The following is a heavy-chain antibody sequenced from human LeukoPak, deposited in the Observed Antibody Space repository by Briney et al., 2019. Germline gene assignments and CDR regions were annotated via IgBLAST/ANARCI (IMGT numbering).Heavy chain of an antibody. CDR3: ARDGFRKAVAALDY. CDR1: GFTFSSYA. Sequence: GGPLSLSCAASGFTFSSYAMLWVRQAPGKGREWVAVIAYDGSNKYYADSVKGRFTISRDNYKNTLYLQMNSLRAEDTAVYYCARDGFRKAVAALDYWGQGTLVTATS. D-gene: IGHD6-19*01. V-gene: IGHV3-30*04. J-gene: IGHJ4*02. CDR2: IAYDGSNK.